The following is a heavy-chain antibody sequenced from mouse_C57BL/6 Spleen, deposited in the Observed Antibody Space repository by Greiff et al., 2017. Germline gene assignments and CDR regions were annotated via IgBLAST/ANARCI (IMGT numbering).Heavy chain of an antibody. Sequence: VQLQQSGAELVKPGASVKISCKASGYTFTSYWMHWVKQRPGQGLEWIGQIHPGDGDTNYNRKFKGKATLTADKSSSTAYMQLSSLTSEDSAVYVGARDYGKCPYAMDDWGQGTSVTVSS. CDR2: IHPGDGDT. V-gene: IGHV1-80*01. CDR3: ARDYGKCPYAMDD. CDR1: GYTFTSYW. J-gene: IGHJ4*01. D-gene: IGHD2-1*01.